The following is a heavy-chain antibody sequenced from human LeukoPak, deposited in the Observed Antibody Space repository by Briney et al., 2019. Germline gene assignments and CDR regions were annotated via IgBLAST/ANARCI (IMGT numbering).Heavy chain of an antibody. V-gene: IGHV3-7*05. CDR3: AKYRADCFDI. J-gene: IGHJ3*02. CDR1: GLTFGNYG. CDR2: IKQDGSEK. Sequence: GGSLRLSCVASGLTFGNYGMNWVRQAPGKGLEWVANIKQDGSEKYYVDSVKGRFTISRDNAKNSLYLQMNSLRAEDTAVYYCAKYRADCFDIWGQGTMVTVSS. D-gene: IGHD2-21*01.